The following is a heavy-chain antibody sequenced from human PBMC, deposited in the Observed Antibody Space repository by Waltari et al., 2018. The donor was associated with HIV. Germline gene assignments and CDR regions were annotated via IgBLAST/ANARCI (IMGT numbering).Heavy chain of an antibody. D-gene: IGHD6-6*01. J-gene: IGHJ4*02. V-gene: IGHV4-59*08. Sequence: QVQLQESGPGLVKPSETLSLTCSVSGGSIGNYFWTWVRQPPGKGLEWIGHISPSDSTNYNPSLASRVTISADRSKNQLSLKLSSVSAADTAVYFCARHDGGTPARPGDYWGQGTLVTVSS. CDR2: ISPSDST. CDR1: GGSIGNYF. CDR3: ARHDGGTPARPGDY.